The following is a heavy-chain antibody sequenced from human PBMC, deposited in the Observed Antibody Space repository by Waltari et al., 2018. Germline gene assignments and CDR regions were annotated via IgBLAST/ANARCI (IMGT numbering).Heavy chain of an antibody. CDR2: GYTSGST. D-gene: IGHD5-12*01. V-gene: IGHV4-61*02. CDR1: GGSISSGSYY. CDR3: ARGATAVGGYYFDN. Sequence: QVQLQESGPGLVKPSQTLSLPCTVSGGSISSGSYYWSWIRQPAGKGLEWIGRGYTSGSTNYNPSLKSRVTISVDTSKNQLSLKLSSVTAADTAVYYCARGATAVGGYYFDNWGQGTLVTVSS. J-gene: IGHJ4*02.